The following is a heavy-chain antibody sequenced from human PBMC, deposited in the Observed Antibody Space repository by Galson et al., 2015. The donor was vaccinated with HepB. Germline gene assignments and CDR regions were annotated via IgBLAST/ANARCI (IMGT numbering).Heavy chain of an antibody. CDR1: GYTFTSYA. Sequence: SVKVSCKASGYTFTSYAMHWVRQAPGQRLEWMGWINAGNGNTKYSQKFQGRVTITRDTSASTAYMELSSLRSEDTAVYYCARLPPEGTYCGGDCLPDYWGQGTLVTVSS. V-gene: IGHV1-3*01. J-gene: IGHJ4*02. D-gene: IGHD2-21*02. CDR3: ARLPPEGTYCGGDCLPDY. CDR2: INAGNGNT.